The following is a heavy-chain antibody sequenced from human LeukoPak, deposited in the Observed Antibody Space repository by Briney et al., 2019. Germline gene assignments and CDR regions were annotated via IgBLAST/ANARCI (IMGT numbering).Heavy chain of an antibody. CDR1: GGSISNYY. V-gene: IGHV4-59*08. J-gene: IGHJ6*02. D-gene: IGHD1-14*01. CDR2: IYYIGST. Sequence: SETLSLTCIVSGGSISNYYWSWIRRPPGKGLEWIGYIYYIGSTNYNPSLKSRVTISVDTSKNQFSLKLSSVTAADTAVHYCARISGNPYYYGMDVWGQGTTVTVSS. CDR3: ARISGNPYYYGMDV.